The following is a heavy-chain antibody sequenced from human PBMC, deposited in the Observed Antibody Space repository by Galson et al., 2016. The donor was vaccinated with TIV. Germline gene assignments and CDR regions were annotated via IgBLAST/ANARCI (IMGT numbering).Heavy chain of an antibody. D-gene: IGHD5-12*01. Sequence: SVKVSCKASGYTFTGYFMHWVRQAPGQGLEWMGWINPNSGGTNYAPKFQGRVTMTRDTSISTAYMELSSQISDDTAMYFCSRAPTLIVATIYWYFDLWGRGTLVTVSS. CDR2: INPNSGGT. J-gene: IGHJ2*01. CDR3: SRAPTLIVATIYWYFDL. CDR1: GYTFTGYF. V-gene: IGHV1-2*02.